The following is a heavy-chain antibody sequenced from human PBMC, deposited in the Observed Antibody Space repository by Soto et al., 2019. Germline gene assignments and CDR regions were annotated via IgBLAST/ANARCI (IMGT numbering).Heavy chain of an antibody. CDR2: IWNDGSNK. Sequence: LRLSCAASGFTVSSYGMHWVRQAPGKGLEWVAVIWNDGSNKYYADSVKGRFTLSRDNSKNTLHLQMNSLRAEDTAVYYCARGPDYDFWSGYYKGDRDYYGMDVWGQGTTVTVSS. CDR3: ARGPDYDFWSGYYKGDRDYYGMDV. D-gene: IGHD3-3*01. J-gene: IGHJ6*02. CDR1: GFTVSSYG. V-gene: IGHV3-33*01.